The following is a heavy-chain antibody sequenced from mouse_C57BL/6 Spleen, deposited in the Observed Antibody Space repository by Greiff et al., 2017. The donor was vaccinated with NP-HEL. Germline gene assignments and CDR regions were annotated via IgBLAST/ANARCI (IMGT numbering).Heavy chain of an antibody. V-gene: IGHV5-17*01. CDR2: ISSGSSTI. CDR3: AKGDDDYFVDYAMDY. CDR1: GFTFSDYG. Sequence: EVQVVESGGGLVKPGGSLKLSCAASGFTFSDYGMHWVRQAPEKGLEWVAYISSGSSTIYYADTVKGRFTISRDNAQNTLFLQMTSLRSEDTAMYYGAKGDDDYFVDYAMDYWGQGTSVTVSS. J-gene: IGHJ4*01. D-gene: IGHD2-3*01.